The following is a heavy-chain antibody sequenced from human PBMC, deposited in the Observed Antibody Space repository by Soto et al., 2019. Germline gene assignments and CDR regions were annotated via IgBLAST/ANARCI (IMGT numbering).Heavy chain of an antibody. V-gene: IGHV4-59*08. D-gene: IGHD2-21*02. CDR1: GGSISSYY. CDR3: ARRVATLFDY. J-gene: IGHJ4*02. Sequence: QVQLQESGPGLVKPSETLSLTCTVSGGSISSYYWSWIRQPPGKGLEWIGYIYYSGSTNYNPSLKSRVPISVDTSKNQFSLKLSSVTAADTAVYYCARRVATLFDYWGQGTLVTVSS. CDR2: IYYSGST.